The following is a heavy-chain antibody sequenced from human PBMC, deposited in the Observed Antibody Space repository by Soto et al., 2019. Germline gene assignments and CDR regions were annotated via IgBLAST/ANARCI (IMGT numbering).Heavy chain of an antibody. CDR2: MNPNSGNT. CDR3: ARSGVAGYCSSTSCYDGRWYNWFDP. J-gene: IGHJ5*02. D-gene: IGHD2-2*01. Sequence: ASVKVSCKASGYTFTSYDINWVRQATGQGLEWMGWMNPNSGNTGYAQKFQGRVTMTRNTSIRTAYMELSSLRSEDTAVYYCARSGVAGYCSSTSCYDGRWYNWFDPWGQGTLVTVSS. V-gene: IGHV1-8*01. CDR1: GYTFTSYD.